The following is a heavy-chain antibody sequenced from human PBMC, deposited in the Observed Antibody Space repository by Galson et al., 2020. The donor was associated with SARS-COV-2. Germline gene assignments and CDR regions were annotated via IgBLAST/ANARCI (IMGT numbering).Heavy chain of an antibody. CDR1: GFTFSSYW. Sequence: GGSLRLSCAASGFTFSSYWMSWVRQAPGKGLEWVANIKQDGSEKYYVDSVKGRFTISRDNAKNSLYLQMNSLRAEDTAVYYCARPEYEYYYDSSAYYREGWFDPWGQGTLVTVSS. CDR3: ARPEYEYYYDSSAYYREGWFDP. J-gene: IGHJ5*02. D-gene: IGHD3-22*01. V-gene: IGHV3-7*01. CDR2: IKQDGSEK.